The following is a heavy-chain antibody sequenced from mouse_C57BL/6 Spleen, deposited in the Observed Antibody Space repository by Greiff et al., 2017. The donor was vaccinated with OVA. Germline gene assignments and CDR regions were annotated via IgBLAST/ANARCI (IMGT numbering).Heavy chain of an antibody. V-gene: IGHV1-26*01. CDR1: GYTFTDYY. CDR2: INPNNGGT. J-gene: IGHJ4*01. D-gene: IGHD2-4*01. CDR3: ARWDYERAMDY. Sequence: EVQLQQSGPELVKPGASVKISCKASGYTFTDYYMNWVKQSHGKSLEWIGDINPNNGGTSYNQKFKGKATLTVDKSSSTAYMELRSLTSEDSAVYYCARWDYERAMDYWGQGTSVTVSS.